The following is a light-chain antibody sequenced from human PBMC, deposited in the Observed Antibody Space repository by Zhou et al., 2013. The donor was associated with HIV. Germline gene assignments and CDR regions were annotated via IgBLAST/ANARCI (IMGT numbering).Light chain of an antibody. CDR3: QQYGSSPRVT. Sequence: ENVLTQSPGTLSLSPGEGATLSCRASQTFSSNYLAWYQQKPGQAPRLLIYDASSRATGIPDRFSGSGSGTDFTLTISRLEPEDFAVYYCQQYGSSPRVTFGPGTKVDIK. J-gene: IGKJ3*01. CDR2: DAS. CDR1: QTFSSNY. V-gene: IGKV3-20*01.